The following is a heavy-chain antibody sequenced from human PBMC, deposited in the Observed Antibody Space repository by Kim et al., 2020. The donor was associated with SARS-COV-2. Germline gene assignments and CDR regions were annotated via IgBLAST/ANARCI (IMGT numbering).Heavy chain of an antibody. V-gene: IGHV4-39*01. CDR1: GGSISSSSYY. CDR2: IYYSGST. Sequence: SETLSLTCTVSGGSISSSSYYWGWIRQPPGKGLEWIGSIYYSGSTYYNPSLKSRVTISVDTSKNQFSLKLSSVTAADTAVYYCARHEGRVTWWSTYSVYYFDYWGQGTLVTVSS. CDR3: ARHEGRVTWWSTYSVYYFDY. D-gene: IGHD2-15*01. J-gene: IGHJ4*02.